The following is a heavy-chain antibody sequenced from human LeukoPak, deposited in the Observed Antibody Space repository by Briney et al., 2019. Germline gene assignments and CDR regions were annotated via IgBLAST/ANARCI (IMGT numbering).Heavy chain of an antibody. CDR3: AKDLYYAILTGPSDY. CDR2: ISGSGGST. V-gene: IGHV3-23*01. J-gene: IGHJ4*02. CDR1: GFTFSSYG. D-gene: IGHD3-9*01. Sequence: GGSLRLSCAASGFTFSSYGMSWVRQAPGKGLEWVSAISGSGGSTYYADSVKGRFTISRDNSKNTLYLQMNSLRAEDTAVYYCAKDLYYAILTGPSDYWGQGTLVTVSS.